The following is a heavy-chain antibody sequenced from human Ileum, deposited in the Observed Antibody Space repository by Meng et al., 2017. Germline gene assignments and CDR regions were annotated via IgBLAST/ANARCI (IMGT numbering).Heavy chain of an antibody. J-gene: IGHJ5*02. CDR2: IYYSGST. Sequence: QLQLQESGPGLVKPSETRSLTCTVSGGSISSSVYYWGGIRQPPGKGLEWIGSIYYSGSTYYNPSLKSRVTISVDTSKNQFSLKLSSVTAADTAVYYCAQPRITMTLGGFRTGWFDPWGQGTLVTVSS. D-gene: IGHD3-22*01. CDR1: GGSISSSVYY. V-gene: IGHV4-39*01. CDR3: AQPRITMTLGGFRTGWFDP.